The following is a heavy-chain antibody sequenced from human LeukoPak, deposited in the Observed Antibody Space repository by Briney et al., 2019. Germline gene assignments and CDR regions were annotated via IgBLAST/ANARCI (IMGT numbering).Heavy chain of an antibody. CDR2: IYYSEST. V-gene: IGHV4-39*07. Sequence: SETLSLTCTVSGDSISSSSYYWGWIRQPPGKGLEWIVRIYYSESTYYHRSLKSRVAISVDTSKNQFSLKLSSVTAADTAVYFCARQRTDDRSGSLDYWGQGTLVTVSS. J-gene: IGHJ4*02. D-gene: IGHD3-22*01. CDR3: ARQRTDDRSGSLDY. CDR1: GDSISSSSYY.